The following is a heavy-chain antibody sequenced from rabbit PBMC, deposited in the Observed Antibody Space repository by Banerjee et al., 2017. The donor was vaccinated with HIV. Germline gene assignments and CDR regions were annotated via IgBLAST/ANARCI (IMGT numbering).Heavy chain of an antibody. V-gene: IGHV1S45*01. CDR3: ARRSIDSPYYFNL. Sequence: QELLVESGGGLVQPEGSLTLTCTGSGFSFSSSHYICWVRQTPGKGLEWIACIEAGGNESTYYARWAKARFTISKTSSTTVTLEMTSLTVADTATYFCARRSIDSPYYFNLWGQGTLVTVS. CDR2: IEAGGNEST. CDR1: GFSFSSSHY. J-gene: IGHJ4*01.